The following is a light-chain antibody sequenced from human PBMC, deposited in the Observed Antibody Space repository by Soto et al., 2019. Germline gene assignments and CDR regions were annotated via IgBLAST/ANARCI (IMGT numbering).Light chain of an antibody. CDR2: SAS. CDR3: QQYNSWPPIT. CDR1: QSVSSN. J-gene: IGKJ5*01. V-gene: IGKV3-15*01. Sequence: EIVMTQSPATLSLSPGAIATLSCRASQSVSSNLAWYQQKPGQAPRLLIYSASTRATGIPARFSGSGSGTEFTLNISSLQSEDFAVYYCQQYNSWPPITVGQGTRLEIK.